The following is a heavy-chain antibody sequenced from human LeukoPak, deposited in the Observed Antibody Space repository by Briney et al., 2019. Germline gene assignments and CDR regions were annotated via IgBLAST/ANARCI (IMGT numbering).Heavy chain of an antibody. V-gene: IGHV4-59*01. CDR1: GDSISKYY. CDR2: VYYSGNT. D-gene: IGHD7-27*01. CDR3: ARKYWGSNYFDS. Sequence: SETLSLTCTVSGDSISKYYWSWIRQPPTKGLEWIGYVYYSGNTDYNPSLKSRVTISIDTSKNQFSLKLNSVTAADSAIYYCARKYWGSNYFDSWGQGTLVTVSS. J-gene: IGHJ4*02.